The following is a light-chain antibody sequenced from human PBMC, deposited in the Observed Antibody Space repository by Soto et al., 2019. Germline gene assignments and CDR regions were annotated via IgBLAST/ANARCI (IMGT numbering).Light chain of an antibody. CDR3: SAYAGSSTWV. CDR2: EVY. CDR1: SSDAGGYNY. V-gene: IGLV2-8*01. J-gene: IGLJ2*01. Sequence: QSAPTQPPSASGSPGQSVTFSCTGTSSDAGGYNYVSWYQQYPGKAPKLMIYEVYKRPSGVPDRFSGSKSGNTASLTVSGLQPEDEADYYCSAYAGSSTWVFGGGTKLTVL.